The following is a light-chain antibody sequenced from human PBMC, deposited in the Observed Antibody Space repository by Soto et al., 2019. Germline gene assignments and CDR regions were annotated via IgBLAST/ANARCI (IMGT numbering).Light chain of an antibody. J-gene: IGLJ2*01. CDR3: QSYDSSLSGSGVV. Sequence: QSALTQPPSVSGAPGQRVTISCTGSSSNIGAGYDVHWYQQLPGTAPKLLIYDNNNRPSGVPDRFSGSKSGTSASLAITGLQAEDEADYYCQSYDSSLSGSGVVFGGGTQLTVL. V-gene: IGLV1-40*01. CDR1: SSNIGAGYD. CDR2: DNN.